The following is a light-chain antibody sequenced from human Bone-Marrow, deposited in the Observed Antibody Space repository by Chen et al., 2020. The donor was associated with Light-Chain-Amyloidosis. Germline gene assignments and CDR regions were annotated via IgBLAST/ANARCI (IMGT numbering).Light chain of an antibody. CDR3: SSFTSSSSYV. J-gene: IGLJ1*01. V-gene: IGLV2-14*01. CDR2: AVS. Sequence: QSALTQPASVSGSPGQSITLSCTGTSGDVGTYNYVSWYQQHPGKAPKFMIYAVSNRPSGVSNRFSGSKSGNTASLTISGLQAEDEADYYCSSFTSSSSYVFGPGTKVTVL. CDR1: SGDVGTYNY.